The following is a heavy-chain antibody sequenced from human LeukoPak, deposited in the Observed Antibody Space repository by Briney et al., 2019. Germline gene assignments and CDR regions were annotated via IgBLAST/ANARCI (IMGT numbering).Heavy chain of an antibody. D-gene: IGHD1-26*01. J-gene: IGHJ3*02. CDR1: GGSFSGYY. CDR3: ARALSPWDDAFDI. V-gene: IGHV4-34*01. CDR2: INHSGST. Sequence: PSETLSLTCAVYGGSFSGYYWSWIRQPPGKGLEWIGEINHSGSTNYNPSLKSRVTISVDTSKNQFSLKLSSVTAADTAVYYCARALSPWDDAFDIWGQGTMVTVSS.